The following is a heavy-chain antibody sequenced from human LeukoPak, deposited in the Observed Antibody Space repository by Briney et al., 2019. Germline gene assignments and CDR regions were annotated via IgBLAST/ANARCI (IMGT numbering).Heavy chain of an antibody. Sequence: ASVKVSCKASGYTFTSYDINWVRQATGQGLEWMGWMNPNSGNTGYAQKFQGRVTITRNTSISTAYMELSSLRSEDTAVYYCARDKAVTTELTQYFQHWGQGTLVTVSS. CDR3: ARDKAVTTELTQYFQH. CDR1: GYTFTSYD. D-gene: IGHD4-11*01. J-gene: IGHJ1*01. V-gene: IGHV1-8*03. CDR2: MNPNSGNT.